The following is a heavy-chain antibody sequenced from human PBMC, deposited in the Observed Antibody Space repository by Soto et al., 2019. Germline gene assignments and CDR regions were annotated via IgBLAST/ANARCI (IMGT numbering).Heavy chain of an antibody. Sequence: EVQLLESGGGLVQPGGSLRLSCAASGFTFSSYAMSWVRQAPGKGLEWVSAISGSGGSTYYADSVKGRFTISRDNSKNTLYMQMNSLRAEDTAVYYCAKGTGMWYQLLYLDYWGQGTLVTVSS. V-gene: IGHV3-23*01. D-gene: IGHD2-2*02. CDR1: GFTFSSYA. J-gene: IGHJ4*02. CDR3: AKGTGMWYQLLYLDY. CDR2: ISGSGGST.